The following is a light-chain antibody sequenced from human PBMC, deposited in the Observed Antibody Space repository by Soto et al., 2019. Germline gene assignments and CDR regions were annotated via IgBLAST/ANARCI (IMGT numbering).Light chain of an antibody. Sequence: EIVLTQSPGTLSLSPGERATLSCRASQSVSSSYLAWYQQKPGQAPRLLIYGASSRATGIPDRFSGSGSGRDFTLTISRLEPEDFAVDYCQQYGSSPFTFGPGTKVYIK. V-gene: IGKV3-20*01. CDR3: QQYGSSPFT. CDR2: GAS. J-gene: IGKJ3*01. CDR1: QSVSSSY.